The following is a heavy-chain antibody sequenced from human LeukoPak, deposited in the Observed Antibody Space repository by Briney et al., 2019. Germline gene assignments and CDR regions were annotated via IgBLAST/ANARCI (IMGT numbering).Heavy chain of an antibody. CDR2: ISSSGSTI. Sequence: GRSLRLSCAASGFTFSSYEMNWVRQAPGKGLEWVSYISSSGSTIYYADSMKGRFTISRDNAKNSMYLQMYSLRAEDTAVYYCARGPKYISATGPYYFDYWGQGTPVTVSS. CDR3: ARGPKYISATGPYYFDY. V-gene: IGHV3-48*03. J-gene: IGHJ4*02. D-gene: IGHD6-13*01. CDR1: GFTFSSYE.